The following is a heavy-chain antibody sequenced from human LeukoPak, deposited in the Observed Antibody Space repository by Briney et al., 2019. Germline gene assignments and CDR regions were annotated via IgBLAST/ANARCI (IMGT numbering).Heavy chain of an antibody. D-gene: IGHD6-19*01. CDR3: AGGLDIAVAGPGGYFDY. Sequence: GGSLRLSRAASGFTFRDYHMNWIRQAPGKGLEWVSCISPGGGATYFADSVEGRLTISRDNTKNSVFLQMNSLTAEDTAVYYCAGGLDIAVAGPGGYFDYWGQGTLVTVSP. CDR2: ISPGGGAT. V-gene: IGHV3-11*01. J-gene: IGHJ4*02. CDR1: GFTFRDYH.